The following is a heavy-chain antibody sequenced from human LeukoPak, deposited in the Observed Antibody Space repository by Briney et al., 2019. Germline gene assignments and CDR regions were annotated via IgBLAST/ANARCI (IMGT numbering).Heavy chain of an antibody. Sequence: GGSLRLSCAASGFTFSGFWMSWVRQAPGKGLEWVANINQDGSGKYYVDSVKGRFTISRDNAKNSLYLQMNSLGAGDTAMYYCARDGRTWATGSYWGQGTLVTVSS. D-gene: IGHD1-14*01. J-gene: IGHJ4*02. CDR2: INQDGSGK. CDR1: GFTFSGFW. CDR3: ARDGRTWATGSY. V-gene: IGHV3-7*01.